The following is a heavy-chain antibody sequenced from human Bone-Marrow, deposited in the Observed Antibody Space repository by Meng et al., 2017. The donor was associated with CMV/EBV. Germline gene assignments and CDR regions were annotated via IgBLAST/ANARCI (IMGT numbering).Heavy chain of an antibody. D-gene: IGHD2-2*01. V-gene: IGHV4-38-2*01. Sequence: SETLSLTCRVSGHSITRDYFWGWVRQPPGKGLEWIGINDSGSTYYNPSLKSRVAISVDTSGTQFSLTLSSVTAADTAIYYCVRHIIVVPARGYGVDVWGQGNTVTGSS. J-gene: IGHJ6*01. CDR2: INDSGST. CDR3: VRHIIVVPARGYGVDV. CDR1: GHSITRDYF.